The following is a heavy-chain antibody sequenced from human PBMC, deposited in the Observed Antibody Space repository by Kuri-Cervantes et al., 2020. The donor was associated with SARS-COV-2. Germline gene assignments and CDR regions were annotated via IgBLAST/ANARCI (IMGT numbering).Heavy chain of an antibody. D-gene: IGHD3-3*01. J-gene: IGHJ6*02. CDR2: INPTSGGT. V-gene: IGHV1-2*04. CDR3: ARVGVTIFGVVIYGMDV. CDR1: EDTFTGCY. Sequence: ASAMVICSASEDTFTGCYMHWWRQAPGQGLEWMGWINPTSGGTNYAQKFQGWVTMTRDTSISTAYMELRSLRSDDTAVYYCARVGVTIFGVVIYGMDVWGQGTTVTVSS.